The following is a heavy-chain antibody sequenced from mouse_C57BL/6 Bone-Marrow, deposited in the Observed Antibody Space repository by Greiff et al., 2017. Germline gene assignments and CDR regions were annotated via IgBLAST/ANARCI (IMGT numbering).Heavy chain of an antibody. CDR1: GFNIKDDY. CDR2: IVPENGDT. V-gene: IGHV14-4*01. D-gene: IGHD2-3*01. Sequence: EVQLQQSGAELVRPGASVKLSCTASGFNIKDDYMHWVKQRPEQGLEWIGWIVPENGDTEYASKFQGKATITADTSSNTAYLQLSSLTTEDTAIYYCTTSYDRWNYFDYWGQGTTRTVSA. J-gene: IGHJ2*01. CDR3: TTSYDRWNYFDY.